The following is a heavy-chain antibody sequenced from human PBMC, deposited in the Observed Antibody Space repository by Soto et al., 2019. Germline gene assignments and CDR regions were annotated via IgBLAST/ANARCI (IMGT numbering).Heavy chain of an antibody. CDR3: ARAYSSSWSAFDD. V-gene: IGHV3-33*01. J-gene: IGHJ4*02. Sequence: GGSLRLSCAASGFTFSSYGMHWVRQAPGKGLEWVAVIWYDGSNKYYADSVKGRFTISRDNSKNTLYLQMNSLRAEDTAVYYCARAYSSSWSAFDDWGQGTLVTVSS. CDR1: GFTFSSYG. D-gene: IGHD6-13*01. CDR2: IWYDGSNK.